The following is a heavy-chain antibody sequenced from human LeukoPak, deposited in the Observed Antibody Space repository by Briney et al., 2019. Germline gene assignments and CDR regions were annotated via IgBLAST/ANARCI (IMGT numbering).Heavy chain of an antibody. D-gene: IGHD3-22*01. J-gene: IGHJ4*02. CDR2: ISYDGSNK. CDR3: ARDLEYYDSSGYLDY. Sequence: PGGSLRLSCAASGFTFSSYAMHWVRHAPGKGLEWVAVISYDGSNKYYADSVKGRFTISRDNSKNTLYLQMNSLRAEDTAVYYCARDLEYYDSSGYLDYWGQGTLVTVSS. V-gene: IGHV3-30*01. CDR1: GFTFSSYA.